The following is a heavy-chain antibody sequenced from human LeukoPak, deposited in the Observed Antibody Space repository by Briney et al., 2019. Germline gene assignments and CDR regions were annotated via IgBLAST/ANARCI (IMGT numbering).Heavy chain of an antibody. CDR2: IYYSGST. D-gene: IGHD6-19*01. CDR1: GGSISSYY. V-gene: IGHV4-59*08. Sequence: SGTLSLTCAVSGGSISSYYWSWIRQPPGKGLEWIGYIYYSGSTSYNPSLNSRVTISLDTSKNQFSLNLSSVTAADTAVYYCASRESSGFFDYWGQGTLVTVSS. CDR3: ASRESSGFFDY. J-gene: IGHJ4*02.